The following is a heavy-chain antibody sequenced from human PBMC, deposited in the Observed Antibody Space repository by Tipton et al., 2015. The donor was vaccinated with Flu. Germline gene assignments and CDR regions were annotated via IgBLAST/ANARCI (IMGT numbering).Heavy chain of an antibody. D-gene: IGHD3-10*01. CDR1: GYTFTGYY. V-gene: IGHV1-2*02. Sequence: QLVQSGAEVKKPGASVKVSCKASGYTFTGYYMHWVRQAPGQGLEWMGWINPNSGGTNYAQKFQGRVTMTRDTSISTAYMELSRLRSDDTAVYYCARFRGSGSYLRAFDIWGQGTMVTVSS. J-gene: IGHJ3*02. CDR2: INPNSGGT. CDR3: ARFRGSGSYLRAFDI.